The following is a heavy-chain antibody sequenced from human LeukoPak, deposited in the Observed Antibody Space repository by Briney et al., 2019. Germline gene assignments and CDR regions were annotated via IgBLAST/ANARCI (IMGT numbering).Heavy chain of an antibody. CDR2: FYYTGST. CDR1: GGSISTSTSY. D-gene: IGHD3-10*01. J-gene: IGHJ6*02. V-gene: IGHV4-39*07. Sequence: PSETMSLTCTISGGSISTSTSYWGWIRQPPGKGLEWIGIFYYTGSTYYNPSLKSRVTISVDTSKNQFSLKLNSVTAADTAVYYCARHRGDPRGYYYYGMDVWGQGTTVTVSS. CDR3: ARHRGDPRGYYYYGMDV.